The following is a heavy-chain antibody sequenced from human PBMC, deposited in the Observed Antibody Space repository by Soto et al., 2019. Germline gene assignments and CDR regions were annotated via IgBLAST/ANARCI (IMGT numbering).Heavy chain of an antibody. CDR1: GDSVSSSSAT. CDR3: ARGLIGPIPSADFAY. V-gene: IGHV6-1*01. J-gene: IGHJ4*02. D-gene: IGHD3-16*01. Sequence: PSQTLSLTCAISGDSVSSSSATWNWIRQSPSRGLEWLGRTYYRSEWYTHYAVSVKSRISINPDTSKNQFSLHLNSVTPEETAVYYCARGLIGPIPSADFAYWAQGTLVTVSS. CDR2: TYYRSEWYT.